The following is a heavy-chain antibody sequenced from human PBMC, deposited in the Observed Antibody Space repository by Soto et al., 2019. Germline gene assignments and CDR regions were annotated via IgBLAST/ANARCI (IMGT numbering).Heavy chain of an antibody. V-gene: IGHV1-18*01. CDR1: GYTFTRSG. D-gene: IGHD5-12*01. CDR3: AREGVAHYCYCGMDV. CDR2: ISTYNGDT. J-gene: IGHJ6*02. Sequence: ASVKVSCKASGYTFTRSGISWVRQAPGQGLEWMGWISTYNGDTNYAQTFQGRVTMTTDTSTSTVYMELRSLRSDDTAVYYCAREGVAHYCYCGMDVWGQVTPLTVAS.